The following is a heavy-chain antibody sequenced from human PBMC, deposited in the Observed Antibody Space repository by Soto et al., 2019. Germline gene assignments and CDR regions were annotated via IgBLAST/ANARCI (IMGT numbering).Heavy chain of an antibody. J-gene: IGHJ5*02. CDR2: IYYSGTA. CDR3: ARARRGRGVSLDP. Sequence: QVQLQESGPGLLKPSQTLSLTCAVSGASISRGGYYWSWIRLVPGKGLEWIGYIYYSGTAYYKPSLRGRVSLSVDTSKNQCALTVNSVTAADTGVYYCARARRGRGVSLDPWGRGTLVHVSS. V-gene: IGHV4-31*11. D-gene: IGHD2-8*01. CDR1: GASISRGGYY.